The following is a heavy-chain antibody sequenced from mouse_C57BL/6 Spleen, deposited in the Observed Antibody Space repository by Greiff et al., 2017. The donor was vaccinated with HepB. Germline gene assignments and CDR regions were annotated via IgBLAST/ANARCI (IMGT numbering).Heavy chain of an antibody. D-gene: IGHD1-1*01. Sequence: EVQLQQSGAELVRPGASVKLSCTASGFNIKDDYMHWVKQRPEQGLEWIGWIDPENGDTESASKFQGKATITADTSSNTAYLQLSSLTSEDTAVYYCTTWTTVVAYYYAMDYWGQGTSVTVAS. CDR3: TTWTTVVAYYYAMDY. CDR2: IDPENGDT. V-gene: IGHV14-4*01. CDR1: GFNIKDDY. J-gene: IGHJ4*01.